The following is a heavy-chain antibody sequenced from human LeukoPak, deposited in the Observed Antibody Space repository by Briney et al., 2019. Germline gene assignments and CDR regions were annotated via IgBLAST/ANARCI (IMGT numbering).Heavy chain of an antibody. D-gene: IGHD6-19*01. CDR2: ISGSGGST. V-gene: IGHV3-23*01. J-gene: IGHJ4*02. Sequence: GASLRLSCAASGFTFSSYAMSSVRQAPRKGLEWVSAISGSGGSTYYADSVKGRFTISRDNSKNTLYLQMNSLRAEDTAVYYCAKEWKVAGVLFDYWGQGTLVTVSS. CDR3: AKEWKVAGVLFDY. CDR1: GFTFSSYA.